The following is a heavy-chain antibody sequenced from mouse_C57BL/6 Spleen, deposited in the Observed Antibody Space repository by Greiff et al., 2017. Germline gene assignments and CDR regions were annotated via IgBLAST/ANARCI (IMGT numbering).Heavy chain of an antibody. J-gene: IGHJ1*03. CDR1: GYPFTDYE. CDR3: TECGSSYWYIDV. D-gene: IGHD1-1*01. V-gene: IGHV1-15*01. CDR2: IDPETGGT. Sequence: QVQLQQSGAELVRPGASVTLSCKASGYPFTDYEMHWVKQTPVHGLEWLGAIDPETGGTAYNQKFTGKAILTADKSSSTAYMELRSLTSEDSAVYYCTECGSSYWYIDVWGTGTSVTVSS.